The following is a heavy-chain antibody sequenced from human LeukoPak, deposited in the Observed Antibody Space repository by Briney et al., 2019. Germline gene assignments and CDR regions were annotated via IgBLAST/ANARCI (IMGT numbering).Heavy chain of an antibody. Sequence: ASVKVSCKASGYTFTSYDINWVRQATGQGLEWMGWMNPNSGNTGYAQKFQGRVTMTRNTSISTAYMELSSLRSEDTAVYYCARVPDYIAAAGIGYDYYYGMDVWGQGTTVTVSS. CDR1: GYTFTSYD. D-gene: IGHD6-13*01. J-gene: IGHJ6*02. CDR3: ARVPDYIAAAGIGYDYYYGMDV. CDR2: MNPNSGNT. V-gene: IGHV1-8*01.